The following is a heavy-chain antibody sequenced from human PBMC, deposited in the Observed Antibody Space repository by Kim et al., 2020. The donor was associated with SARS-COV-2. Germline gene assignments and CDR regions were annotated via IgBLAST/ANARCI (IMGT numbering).Heavy chain of an antibody. CDR2: ISSSGSTI. CDR3: ARAFPRYELWLIYYYYGMDV. CDR1: GFTFSDYY. Sequence: GGSLRLSCAASGFTFSDYYMSWIRQAPGKGLEWVSYISSSGSTIYYADSVKGRFTISRDNAKNSLYLQMNSLRAEDTAVYYCARAFPRYELWLIYYYYGMDVWGQGTTVTVSS. J-gene: IGHJ6*02. V-gene: IGHV3-11*01. D-gene: IGHD5-18*01.